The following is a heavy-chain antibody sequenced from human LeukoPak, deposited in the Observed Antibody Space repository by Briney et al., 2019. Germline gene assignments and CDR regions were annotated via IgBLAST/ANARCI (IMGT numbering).Heavy chain of an antibody. J-gene: IGHJ4*02. V-gene: IGHV3-23*01. CDR1: GFTLSSYA. D-gene: IGHD6-19*01. CDR3: AKDLPSSGWYVSQFDY. CDR2: ISGSGGST. Sequence: GGSLRLSCAASGFTLSSYAMSWVRQAPGKGLEWVSAISGSGGSTYYADSVKGRFTISRDNSKNTLYLQMNSLRAEDTAVYYCAKDLPSSGWYVSQFDYWGQGTLVTVSS.